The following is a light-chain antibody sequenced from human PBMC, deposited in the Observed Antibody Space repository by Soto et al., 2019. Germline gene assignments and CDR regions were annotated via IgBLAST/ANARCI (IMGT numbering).Light chain of an antibody. CDR1: SSDVADYKF. V-gene: IGLV2-14*01. CDR3: DSYTSSGTYV. J-gene: IGLJ1*01. CDR2: DVS. Sequence: QSALTQPDSVSGSPGQSIAISCTGSSSDVADYKFVSWYQQHPGKAPKLMIYDVSSRPSGVSNRFSGSKSGNTASLTISGLQAEDEADYYCDSYTSSGTYVFGSGTKVTVL.